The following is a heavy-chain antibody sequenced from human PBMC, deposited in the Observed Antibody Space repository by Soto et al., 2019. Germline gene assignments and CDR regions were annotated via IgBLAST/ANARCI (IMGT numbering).Heavy chain of an antibody. CDR2: IKQDGSEK. J-gene: IGHJ4*02. CDR3: VRDSGRCSNGVCYRD. Sequence: GGSLRLSCAASGFTFSSYWMSWVRQAPGKGLEWVANIKQDGSEKYYVDSVKGRFTISRDNAKNSLYLQMNSLRAEDTAVYYCVRDSGRCSNGVCYRDWGQGTLVTVSS. V-gene: IGHV3-7*01. CDR1: GFTFSSYW. D-gene: IGHD2-8*01.